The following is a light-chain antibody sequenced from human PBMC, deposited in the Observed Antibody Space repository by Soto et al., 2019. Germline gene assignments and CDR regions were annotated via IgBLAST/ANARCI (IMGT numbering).Light chain of an antibody. CDR1: QSVSIW. CDR2: KAS. Sequence: DIQMTQSPSTLSASVGDRVTITCRAIQSVSIWLAWYQQKPGKAPKLLIYKASSLKSGVPSRFSGSGSGTEFTLTISSLQPDDFATYYCQQYNSYWTFGQGTKVEMK. V-gene: IGKV1-5*03. CDR3: QQYNSYWT. J-gene: IGKJ1*01.